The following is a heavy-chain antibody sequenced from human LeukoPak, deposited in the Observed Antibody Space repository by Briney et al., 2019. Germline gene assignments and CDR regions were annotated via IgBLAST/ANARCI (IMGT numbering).Heavy chain of an antibody. J-gene: IGHJ6*02. CDR3: ARDSGTGYSSSSPDYYYYGMDV. D-gene: IGHD6-6*01. CDR1: GASISSYY. Sequence: PSETLSLTCTVSGASISSYYWSWIRQPPGKGLEWIGYIYYSGSTNYNPSLKSRVTISVDTSKNQFSLKLSSVTAADTAVYYCARDSGTGYSSSSPDYYYYGMDVWGQGTTVTVSS. V-gene: IGHV4-59*01. CDR2: IYYSGST.